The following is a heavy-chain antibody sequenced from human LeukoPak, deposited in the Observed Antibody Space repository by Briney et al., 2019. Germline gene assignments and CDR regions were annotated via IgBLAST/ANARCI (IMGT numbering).Heavy chain of an antibody. CDR1: RFTFSSCA. J-gene: IGHJ4*02. CDR2: VSHGDGST. V-gene: IGHV3-23*01. Sequence: GGSLRLSCAASRFTFSSCAMNWVRQVPGKGLEWVSAVSHGDGSTFYAGSVKGRFIISRDNSKNTLYLQMNSLSAEDTAIYYCARKSLATRAMDFWGQGTLVTVSS. CDR3: ARKSLATRAMDF. D-gene: IGHD6-6*01.